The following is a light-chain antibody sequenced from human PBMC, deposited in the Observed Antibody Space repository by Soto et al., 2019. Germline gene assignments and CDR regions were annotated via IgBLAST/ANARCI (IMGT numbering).Light chain of an antibody. CDR1: SRDVGCYNY. V-gene: IGLV2-14*01. Sequence: QSALTQPASVSGSPVQSITISCTGTSRDVGCYNYVSWYQQHPGKAPKLMIYEVSNRPSGVSNRFSGSKSGNTASLNISGLQAEDEADYYCSSYTSSSTVVFGGGTTLTVL. J-gene: IGLJ2*01. CDR2: EVS. CDR3: SSYTSSSTVV.